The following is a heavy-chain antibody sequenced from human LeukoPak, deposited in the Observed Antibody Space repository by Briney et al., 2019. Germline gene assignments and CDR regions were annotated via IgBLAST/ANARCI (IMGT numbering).Heavy chain of an antibody. Sequence: SETLSLTCTVSGYSISSGYYWGWIRQSPGQGLEWIGSIYHGGSTYYNPSLRSRVIVSVDASKNHFSLKMSSVTAADTAVYYCARDLASCAGDCYSDGFDYWGQGTLVTVSS. CDR3: ARDLASCAGDCYSDGFDY. CDR2: IYHGGST. J-gene: IGHJ4*02. V-gene: IGHV4-38-2*02. D-gene: IGHD2-21*02. CDR1: GYSISSGYY.